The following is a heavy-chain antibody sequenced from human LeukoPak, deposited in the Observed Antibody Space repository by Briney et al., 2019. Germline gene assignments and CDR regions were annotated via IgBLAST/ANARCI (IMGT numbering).Heavy chain of an antibody. CDR2: ISSNGGSA. CDR1: GFTFSSYA. V-gene: IGHV3-64D*06. D-gene: IGHD5-18*01. J-gene: IGHJ4*02. CDR3: VKPGYRYGYYFDS. Sequence: GGSLRLSCAASGFTFSSYAMHWVRQAPGKGLEYVSAISSNGGSAYYADSVKGRFTISRDNSKNTLYLPMSSLRAEDTAVYSCVKPGYRYGYYFDSWGQGTLVTVSS.